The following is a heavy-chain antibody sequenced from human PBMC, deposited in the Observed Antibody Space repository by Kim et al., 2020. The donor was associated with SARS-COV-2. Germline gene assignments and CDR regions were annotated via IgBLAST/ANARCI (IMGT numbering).Heavy chain of an antibody. D-gene: IGHD3-10*01. J-gene: IGHJ4*02. CDR3: ARDPHYGSGNYRRTGDCEF. CDR2: TNADNSHT. Sequence: ASVKVSCRVSGYSFTSYGISWVRQAPGHGLEWMGWTNADNSHTNYAQKFQDRVIMTTDTSSIIAYMELRSLRSDDTAVYYCARDPHYGSGNYRRTGDCEFGGQGTLVTVSS. CDR1: GYSFTSYG. V-gene: IGHV1-18*04.